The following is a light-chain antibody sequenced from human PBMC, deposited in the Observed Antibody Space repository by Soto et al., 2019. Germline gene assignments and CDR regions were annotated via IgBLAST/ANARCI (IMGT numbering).Light chain of an antibody. CDR3: QQYGSSPYT. J-gene: IGKJ2*01. V-gene: IGKV3-20*01. Sequence: EIVLAQSPGTLSLSPGERATLSCRASQSVSSSYLAWYQQKPGQAPRLLIYGASSRATVIPDRFSGSGSGTDFILTISRLEPEDFAVYYCQQYGSSPYTFGQGTKLEI. CDR2: GAS. CDR1: QSVSSSY.